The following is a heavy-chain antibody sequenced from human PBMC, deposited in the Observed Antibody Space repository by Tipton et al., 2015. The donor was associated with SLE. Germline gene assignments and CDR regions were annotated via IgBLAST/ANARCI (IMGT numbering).Heavy chain of an antibody. D-gene: IGHD5-18*01. CDR3: ATDKSASLDTFDI. Sequence: TLSLTCTVSGGSISNYYWSWIRQSPGKGLEWIGYLSYGGSTNYNPSLKSRVTMSLHTSKIQFSLRLSSVTAADTAVYYCATDKSASLDTFDIWGQGTLVTVSS. J-gene: IGHJ4*02. V-gene: IGHV4-59*12. CDR2: LSYGGST. CDR1: GGSISNYY.